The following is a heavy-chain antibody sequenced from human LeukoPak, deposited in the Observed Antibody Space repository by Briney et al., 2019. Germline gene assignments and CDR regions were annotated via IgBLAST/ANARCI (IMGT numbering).Heavy chain of an antibody. Sequence: ASVTVSFKASGYIFTDYYMHWVRQAPGQGLEWMGWINPNSGDTNYAQKFQGRVTMTRDTSISTAYMELSRLRSDDTAVYYCARGRGGTTDAFDIWGQGTMVTVSS. CDR3: ARGRGGTTDAFDI. CDR2: INPNSGDT. D-gene: IGHD4-11*01. V-gene: IGHV1-2*02. J-gene: IGHJ3*02. CDR1: GYIFTDYY.